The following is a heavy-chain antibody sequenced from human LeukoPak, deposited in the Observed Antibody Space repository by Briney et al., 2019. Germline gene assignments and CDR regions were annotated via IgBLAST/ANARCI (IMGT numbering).Heavy chain of an antibody. Sequence: GGSLRLSYAASGYTFPSYSVNWVRQSPGKGLEWISYVNAGGDGIHYADSVTGRFTISKDNAEKSVYLQMNSLGVEDTAVYYCVRGGRGRDDYFDYWGQGTEVTVSS. CDR1: GYTFPSYS. J-gene: IGHJ4*02. D-gene: IGHD3-10*01. CDR3: VRGGRGRDDYFDY. V-gene: IGHV3-48*04. CDR2: VNAGGDGI.